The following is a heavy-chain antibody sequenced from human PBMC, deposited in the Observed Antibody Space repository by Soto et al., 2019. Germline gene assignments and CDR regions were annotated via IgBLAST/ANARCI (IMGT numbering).Heavy chain of an antibody. CDR1: GYSISSSNW. J-gene: IGHJ4*02. D-gene: IGHD5-18*01. V-gene: IGHV4-28*01. CDR2: IYYSGST. Sequence: SETLSLTCAVSGYSISSSNWWGWIRQPPGKGLEWIGYIYYSGSTYYNPSLKSRVTMSVDTSKNQFSLKLSSVTAVDTAVYYCARSQSSRTAMGAIDYWGQGTLVTVSS. CDR3: ARSQSSRTAMGAIDY.